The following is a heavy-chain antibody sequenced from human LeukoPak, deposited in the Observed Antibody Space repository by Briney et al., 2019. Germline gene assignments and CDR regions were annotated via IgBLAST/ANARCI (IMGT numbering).Heavy chain of an antibody. CDR1: GYTFTSYG. CDR3: ARAVGYCSGGSCYPDFDY. CDR2: ISAYNGNT. Sequence: GASVKVSCKASGYTFTSYGISWVRQAPGQGLEWMGWISAYNGNTNYAQKLQGRVTMTTDTSTSTAYMELRSLRSDDTAVYYCARAVGYCSGGSCYPDFDYWGQGTLVTVSS. J-gene: IGHJ4*02. D-gene: IGHD2-15*01. V-gene: IGHV1-18*01.